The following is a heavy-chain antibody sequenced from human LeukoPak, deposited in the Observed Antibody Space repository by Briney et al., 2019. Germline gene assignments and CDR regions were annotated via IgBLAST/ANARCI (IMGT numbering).Heavy chain of an antibody. J-gene: IGHJ5*02. V-gene: IGHV4-34*01. CDR3: ARGQNRGKRRFDP. CDR1: GGSFSGYY. D-gene: IGHD1-14*01. Sequence: KTSETLSLTCAVYGGSFSGYYWSWIRQPPGKGLEWIGEINHSGSTNYNPSLKSRVTISVDTSKNQFSLKLSSVTAADTAVYYCARGQNRGKRRFDPWGQGTLVTVSS. CDR2: INHSGST.